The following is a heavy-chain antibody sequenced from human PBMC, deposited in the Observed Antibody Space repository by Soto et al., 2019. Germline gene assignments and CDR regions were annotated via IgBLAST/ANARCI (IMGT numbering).Heavy chain of an antibody. D-gene: IGHD6-19*01. CDR3: ATDLLTAVAGEEGY. J-gene: IGHJ4*02. CDR2: MNPNSGNT. Sequence: ASVKVSCKTSGYTFTSYDINWVRQATGQGLEWMGWMNPNSGNTAYAQKFQGRVTMTRNTSISTAYMELSSLGSEDTAMYYCATDLLTAVAGEEGYWAQGTLVTVSS. CDR1: GYTFTSYD. V-gene: IGHV1-8*01.